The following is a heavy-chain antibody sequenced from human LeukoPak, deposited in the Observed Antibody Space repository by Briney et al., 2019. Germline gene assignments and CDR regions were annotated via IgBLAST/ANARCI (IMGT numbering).Heavy chain of an antibody. CDR3: ARVPYDYVWGSYDY. CDR2: IYHSGST. Sequence: SETLSLTCTVSGGSISSYYWSWIRQPPGKGLEWIGSIYHSGSTYYNPSLKSRVTISVDTSKNQFSLKLSSVTAADTAVYYCARVPYDYVWGSYDYWGQGTLVTVSS. J-gene: IGHJ4*02. D-gene: IGHD3-16*01. V-gene: IGHV4-38-2*02. CDR1: GGSISSYY.